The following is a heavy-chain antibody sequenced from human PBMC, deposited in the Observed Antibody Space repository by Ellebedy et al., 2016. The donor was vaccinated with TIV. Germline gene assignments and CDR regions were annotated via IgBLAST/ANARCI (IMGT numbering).Heavy chain of an antibody. CDR3: ARVDSSSSHYYYYMDV. D-gene: IGHD6-6*01. CDR1: GFTFSSYW. J-gene: IGHJ6*03. Sequence: GGSLRLXCAASGFTFSSYWMSWVRQAPGKGLEWVANIKQDGSEKYYVDSVKGRFTISRDNAKNSLYLQMNSLRAEDTAVYYCARVDSSSSHYYYYMDVWGKGTTVTVSS. CDR2: IKQDGSEK. V-gene: IGHV3-7*01.